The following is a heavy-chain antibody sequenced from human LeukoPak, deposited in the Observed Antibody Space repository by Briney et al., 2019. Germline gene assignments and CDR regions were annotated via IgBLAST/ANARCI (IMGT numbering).Heavy chain of an antibody. CDR1: GDSVSSNSAA. Sequence: SQTLSLTCAISGDSVSSNSAAWNWIRQSPSRGLEWLGRTYYRSKWYNDYAVSVKSRITINPDTSKNQFSLQLNSVTPEDTAVYYCAREGACSSTSCYALRQITNYFDYWGQGTLVTVSS. V-gene: IGHV6-1*01. CDR2: TYYRSKWYN. J-gene: IGHJ4*02. D-gene: IGHD2-2*01. CDR3: AREGACSSTSCYALRQITNYFDY.